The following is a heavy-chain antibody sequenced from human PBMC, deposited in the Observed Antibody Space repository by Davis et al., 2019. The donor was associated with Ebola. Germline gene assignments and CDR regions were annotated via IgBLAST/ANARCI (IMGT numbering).Heavy chain of an antibody. CDR3: AKGRSGSCYSDSDY. V-gene: IGHV3-30*18. D-gene: IGHD2-15*01. CDR2: ISYDGSNK. CDR1: GFTSSPNV. J-gene: IGHJ4*02. Sequence: TLSLSCAASGFTSSPNVFHRVRSATGTGLEWVAVISYDGSNKYYADSVKGRFTISRDNSKNTLYLQMNSLRAEDTAVYYCAKGRSGSCYSDSDYWGQGTLVTVSS.